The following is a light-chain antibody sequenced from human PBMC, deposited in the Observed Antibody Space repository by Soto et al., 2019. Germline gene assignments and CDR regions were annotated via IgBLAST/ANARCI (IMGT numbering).Light chain of an antibody. V-gene: IGKV3-20*01. CDR1: QSVSSSY. Sequence: EIVLPQSPGTLSLSPGERATLSFHASQSVSSSYLAWYQQKPGQAPRLLIYGASSRATGIPDRFSGSGSGTDFTLTISRLEPEDFAVYYCQQYGSSPPLTFGGGTKVDIK. CDR2: GAS. CDR3: QQYGSSPPLT. J-gene: IGKJ4*01.